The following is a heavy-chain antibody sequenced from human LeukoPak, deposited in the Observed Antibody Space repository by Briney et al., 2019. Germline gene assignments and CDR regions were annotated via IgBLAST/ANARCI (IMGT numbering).Heavy chain of an antibody. CDR3: ARPRTRWLDDDAFDL. D-gene: IGHD5-24*01. Sequence: PSETLSLTCIVSGGSVNTYYWNWIRQPPGKGLEWIGHISYSGSTKYNPSLKSRVSFSVDTSKNQVSLELSSVTAADTAVYYCARPRTRWLDDDAFDLWGQGTMVVVSA. CDR2: ISYSGST. V-gene: IGHV4-59*08. CDR1: GGSVNTYY. J-gene: IGHJ3*01.